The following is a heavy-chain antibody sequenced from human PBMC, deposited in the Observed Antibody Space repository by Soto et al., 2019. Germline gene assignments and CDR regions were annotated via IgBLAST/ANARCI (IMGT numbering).Heavy chain of an antibody. J-gene: IGHJ4*02. CDR3: ARVLWPQGEIDY. D-gene: IGHD3-10*01. CDR2: ISAYNGNT. V-gene: IGHV1-18*01. Sequence: ASVXXXXXXXGXTFTXXXIXXXXHAPGQGLEWMGWISAYNGNTNYAQKLQGRVTMTTDTSTSTAYMELRSLRSDDTAVYYCARVLWPQGEIDYWGQGTLVTVSS. CDR1: GXTFTXXX.